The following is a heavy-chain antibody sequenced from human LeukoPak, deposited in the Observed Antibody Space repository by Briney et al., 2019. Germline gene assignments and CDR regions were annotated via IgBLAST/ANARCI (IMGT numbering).Heavy chain of an antibody. V-gene: IGHV3-23*01. CDR2: ISGSGGST. CDR1: GFTFSSYA. J-gene: IGHJ4*02. CDR3: TTRRWYLDY. D-gene: IGHD4-23*01. Sequence: GGSLRLSCAASGFTFSSYAMSWVRQAPGKGLEWVSAISGSGGSTYYADSVKGRFTISRDNSKNTLYLQMNSLKTEDTAVYYCTTRRWYLDYWGQGTLVTVSS.